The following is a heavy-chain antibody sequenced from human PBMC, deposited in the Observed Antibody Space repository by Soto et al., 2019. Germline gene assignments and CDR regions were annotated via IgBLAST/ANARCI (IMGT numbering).Heavy chain of an antibody. D-gene: IGHD3-22*01. V-gene: IGHV3-21*01. J-gene: IGHJ4*02. CDR3: ARDLRVPYDSSGYYYDDEVY. CDR2: ISSSSSYI. CDR1: GFTFSSYS. Sequence: GGSLRLSCAASGFTFSSYSMNWVRQAPGKGLEWVSSISSSSSYIYYADSVKGRFTISRDNAKNSLYLQMNSLRAEDTAVYYCARDLRVPYDSSGYYYDDEVYWGQGTLVTVSS.